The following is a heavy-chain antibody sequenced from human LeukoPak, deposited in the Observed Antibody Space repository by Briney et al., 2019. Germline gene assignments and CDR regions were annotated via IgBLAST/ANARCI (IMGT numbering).Heavy chain of an antibody. D-gene: IGHD6-19*01. J-gene: IGHJ4*02. CDR2: IYYSGST. V-gene: IGHV4-39*01. CDR1: GGSISSSSYY. CDR3: ARQAIAVAGTRSYYFDY. Sequence: SETLSLTCTVSGGSISSSSYYWGWIRQPPGKGLEWIGSIYYSGSTYYNPSLKSRVTISVDTSKNQFSLKLSSVTAADTAVYYCARQAIAVAGTRSYYFDYWGQGTLVTVFS.